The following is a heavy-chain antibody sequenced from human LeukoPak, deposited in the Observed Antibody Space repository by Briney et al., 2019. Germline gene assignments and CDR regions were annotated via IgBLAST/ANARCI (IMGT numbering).Heavy chain of an antibody. CDR2: IDDSGNT. CDR3: ARSDYHGSGSHTVFDAFDI. V-gene: IGHV4-59*02. D-gene: IGHD3-10*01. CDR1: VGSVSSYF. Sequence: SETLSLTCTVSVGSVSSYFWSWIRRPPWKGLEWIGYIDDSGNTNYNPSFKSQVSISIDKSKNQFSLKLSSVTAADTAMYYCARSDYHGSGSHTVFDAFDIWGQGTRVTVSS. J-gene: IGHJ3*02.